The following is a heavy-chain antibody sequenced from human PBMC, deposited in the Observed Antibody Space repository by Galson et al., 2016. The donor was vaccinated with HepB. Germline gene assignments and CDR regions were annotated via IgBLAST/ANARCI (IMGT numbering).Heavy chain of an antibody. D-gene: IGHD3-22*01. Sequence: SLRLSCAASGFSFTNYAMNWVRQAPGKGLEWVSSISGSGATTYYAGSVKGRFTISRDNSKNTLFLQINSLRADDTAVYFCAKGSDYYDSRSLSYWGQGTPVTVSS. V-gene: IGHV3-23*01. CDR3: AKGSDYYDSRSLSY. CDR1: GFSFTNYA. J-gene: IGHJ4*02. CDR2: ISGSGATT.